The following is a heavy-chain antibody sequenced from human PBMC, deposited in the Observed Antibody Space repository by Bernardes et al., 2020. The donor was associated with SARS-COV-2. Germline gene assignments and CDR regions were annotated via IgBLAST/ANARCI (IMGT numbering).Heavy chain of an antibody. V-gene: IGHV3-23*01. CDR2: IGGSKDSAGSA. CDR1: GFSFSSFA. CDR3: AKGGWLDD. D-gene: IGHD6-19*01. J-gene: IGHJ4*02. Sequence: GGSLRLSCVASGFSFSSFAMSWVRQAPGKGLEWVSLIGGSKDSAGSAYYADSVKGRFTISRDNSKNTLYLQMNSLRGEDTAIYYCAKGGWLDDWGQGALVTVSS.